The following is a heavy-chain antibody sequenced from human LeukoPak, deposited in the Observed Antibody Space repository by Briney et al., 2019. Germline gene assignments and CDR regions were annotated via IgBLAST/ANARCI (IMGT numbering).Heavy chain of an antibody. CDR2: INPNSGGT. Sequence: ASVKVSCKASGYTFTVYYMHWVRRAPGQGLEWMGWINPNSGGTNYAQKFQGRVTMTRDTSISTAYMELSRLRSDDTAVYYCARQYYDFWSGYYYYYYMDVWGKGTTVTVSS. J-gene: IGHJ6*03. V-gene: IGHV1-2*02. CDR1: GYTFTVYY. D-gene: IGHD3-3*01. CDR3: ARQYYDFWSGYYYYYYMDV.